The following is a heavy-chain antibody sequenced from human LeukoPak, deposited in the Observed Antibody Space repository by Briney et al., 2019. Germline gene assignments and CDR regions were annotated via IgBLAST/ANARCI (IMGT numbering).Heavy chain of an antibody. Sequence: ASVKVSCKASGYTFTAYYIHWVRQAPGQGLEWMGWIHPKSGDTIYAKKSQGRVTMTRDTSIDTAYMQLNTLTSDDTAIYYCASVTYSDFSEHDYWGQGTLVTVSS. V-gene: IGHV1-2*02. D-gene: IGHD3-22*01. CDR1: GYTFTAYY. CDR3: ASVTYSDFSEHDY. CDR2: IHPKSGDT. J-gene: IGHJ4*02.